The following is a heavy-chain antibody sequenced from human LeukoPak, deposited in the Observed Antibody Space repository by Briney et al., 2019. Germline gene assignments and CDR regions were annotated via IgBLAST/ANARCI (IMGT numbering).Heavy chain of an antibody. CDR2: INPNSGGT. J-gene: IGHJ6*03. D-gene: IGHD3-10*01. CDR3: ARGRGLWFGVSGYMDV. CDR1: GYTFTGYY. Sequence: ASVKVSCKASGYTFTGYYIHWVRQAPGQGLEWMGWINPNSGGTNYAQKFQGRVTMTRDTSISTAYMELSRLRSDDTAVYYCARGRGLWFGVSGYMDVWGKGTTVTVSS. V-gene: IGHV1-2*02.